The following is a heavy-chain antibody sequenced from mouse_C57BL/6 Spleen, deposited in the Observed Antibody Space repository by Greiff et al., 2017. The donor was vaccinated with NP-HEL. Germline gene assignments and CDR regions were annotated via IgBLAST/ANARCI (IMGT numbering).Heavy chain of an antibody. CDR3: EGIYYYGSSYRAMDY. D-gene: IGHD1-1*01. Sequence: EVQLLESGTVLVRPGASVKMSCKTSGYTFTSYWMHWVKQRPGQGLEWIGAINPGNSDTSYNQKFKGKATLTVDTSASTAYMELSSLTNEDSAVYYYEGIYYYGSSYRAMDYWGQGTTVTVSS. CDR1: GYTFTSYW. V-gene: IGHV1-5*01. J-gene: IGHJ4*01. CDR2: INPGNSDT.